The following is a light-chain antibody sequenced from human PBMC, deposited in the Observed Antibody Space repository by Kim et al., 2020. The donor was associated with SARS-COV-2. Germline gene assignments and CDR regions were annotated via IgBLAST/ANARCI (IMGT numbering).Light chain of an antibody. CDR1: NLGDKY. CDR2: QDR. CDR3: QVWDSSTGV. J-gene: IGLJ1*01. Sequence: SVSPGQTATITCSGDNLGDKYVCWYQQKPGQSPVLVIFQDRKRPSGIPERFSGSNSGNTATLTISGTQAMDEADYYCQVWDSSTGVFGTGTKVTVL. V-gene: IGLV3-1*01.